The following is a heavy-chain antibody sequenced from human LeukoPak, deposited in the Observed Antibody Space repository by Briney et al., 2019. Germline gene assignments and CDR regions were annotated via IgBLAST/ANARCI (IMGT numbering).Heavy chain of an antibody. D-gene: IGHD6-13*01. CDR3: ARESGSSWYNWFDP. CDR2: INPNSGGT. CDR1: GYTFTGYY. J-gene: IGHJ5*02. V-gene: IGHV1-2*02. Sequence: ASVKVSCKASGYTFTGYYMHWVRQAPGQGLEWMGWINPNSGGTNYAQKVQGRVTMTRDTSISTAYMELSRLRSDDTAVYYCARESGSSWYNWFDPWGQGTLVTVSS.